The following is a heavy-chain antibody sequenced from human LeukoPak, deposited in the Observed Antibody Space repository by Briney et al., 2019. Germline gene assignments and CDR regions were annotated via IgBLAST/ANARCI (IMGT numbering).Heavy chain of an antibody. CDR1: GFTFSSYS. V-gene: IGHV3-48*02. CDR2: INRGGDNI. Sequence: GGSLRLSCSASGFTFSSYSMNWVRQAPGKGLEWLAYINRGGDNIWYADSVKGRFTISRDNARDSLFLQMNSLRDEDTAVYYCARDHDWAFDYWGQGTLVTASS. CDR3: ARDHDWAFDY. D-gene: IGHD3-9*01. J-gene: IGHJ4*02.